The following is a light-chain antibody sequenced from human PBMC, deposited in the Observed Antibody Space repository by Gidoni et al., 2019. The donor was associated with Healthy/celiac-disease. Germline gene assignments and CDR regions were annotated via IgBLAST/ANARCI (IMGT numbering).Light chain of an antibody. CDR1: SSDVGSYRL. Sequence: QSALTQPASVSGSPGQSITISCTGTSSDVGSYRLLSWYQQPPGKAPKVMIYEGSKRPSGVSNRFSGSKSGNTASLTISGLQAEDEADYYCCSYAGSSTSLYVFGTGTKVTVL. J-gene: IGLJ1*01. CDR2: EGS. CDR3: CSYAGSSTSLYV. V-gene: IGLV2-23*01.